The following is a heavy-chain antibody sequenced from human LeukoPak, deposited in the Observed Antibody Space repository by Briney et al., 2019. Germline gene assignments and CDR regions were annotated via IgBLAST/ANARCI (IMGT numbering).Heavy chain of an antibody. D-gene: IGHD5-12*01. CDR2: INHSGST. CDR3: ARVLVQGNGYSGYDEPFDC. V-gene: IGHV4-34*01. CDR1: GGSFSGYY. J-gene: IGHJ4*02. Sequence: SETLSLTCAVYGGSFSGYYWSWIRQPPGKGLEWIGEINHSGSTNYNPSLKSRVTISVDTSKNQFSLKLSSVTAADTAVYYCARVLVQGNGYSGYDEPFDCWGQGTLVTVSS.